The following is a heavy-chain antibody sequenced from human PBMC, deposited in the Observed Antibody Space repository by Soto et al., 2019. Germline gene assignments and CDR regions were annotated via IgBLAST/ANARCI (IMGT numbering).Heavy chain of an antibody. CDR3: ARGNYDYIWGSYRPAY. CDR1: GFPFRSYA. Sequence: EVQLLESGGGLEQPGGSLRLSCAASGFPFRSYAMSWVRQAPGKGLEWASAISGSGGSTYYADSVKGRFTISRDNSKNTLYLQMNSLRAEDTAVYYCARGNYDYIWGSYRPAYWGQGTLVTVSS. D-gene: IGHD3-16*02. CDR2: ISGSGGST. V-gene: IGHV3-23*01. J-gene: IGHJ4*02.